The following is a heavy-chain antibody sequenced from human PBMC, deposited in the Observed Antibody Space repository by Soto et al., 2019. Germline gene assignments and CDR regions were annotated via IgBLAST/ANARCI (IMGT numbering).Heavy chain of an antibody. J-gene: IGHJ3*02. Sequence: PSETLSLTCTVSGGSISNAAYSWSWIRQPPGKGLEWIGYIYPSGMPFYNPSLRSRVTISIDRSNDQFSLNLKSVTAADTAVYYCARERGGYGLFDIWGQGTMVTVSS. CDR1: GGSISNAAYS. CDR2: IYPSGMP. CDR3: ARERGGYGLFDI. D-gene: IGHD5-18*01. V-gene: IGHV4-30-2*01.